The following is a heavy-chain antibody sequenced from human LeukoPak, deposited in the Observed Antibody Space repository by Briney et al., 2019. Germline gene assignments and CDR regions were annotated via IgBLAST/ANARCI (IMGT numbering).Heavy chain of an antibody. J-gene: IGHJ4*02. CDR2: IKEDGSED. D-gene: IGHD5-24*01. CDR1: GFTFSRAW. CDR3: ARDADGYED. Sequence: GGSLRLSCAASGFTFSRAWMSWVRQAPGKGLEWVANIKEDGSEDYYADSVKGRFAISKDNAKNSLYLQMNNLRTEDTAMYYCARDADGYEDWGQGTLVIVSS. V-gene: IGHV3-7*01.